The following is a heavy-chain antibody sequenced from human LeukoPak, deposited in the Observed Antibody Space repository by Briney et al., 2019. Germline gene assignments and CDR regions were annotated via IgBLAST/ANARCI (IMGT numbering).Heavy chain of an antibody. D-gene: IGHD2-2*01. Sequence: GGSLRLSCAASGFPFVTYWMHWVRQAPGKGLVWVSHLNTDGSSPTYGDSAKGRFTVSRDNAKSTLFLQLNSLRVEGTAVYYCARGTAEPAGIGYWGQGTLVTVSS. CDR2: LNTDGSSP. J-gene: IGHJ4*02. CDR3: ARGTAEPAGIGY. CDR1: GFPFVTYW. V-gene: IGHV3-74*01.